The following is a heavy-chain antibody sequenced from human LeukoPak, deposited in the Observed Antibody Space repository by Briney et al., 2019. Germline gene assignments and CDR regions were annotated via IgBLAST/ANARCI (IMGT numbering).Heavy chain of an antibody. J-gene: IGHJ6*02. V-gene: IGHV3-72*01. CDR1: GFTFSDHY. D-gene: IGHD4-17*01. CDR2: TRTKAKDYTT. Sequence: GGSLRLSCATSGFTFSDHYVDWVRQAPGKGLEWVARTRTKAKDYTTEYAASVKGRFTVSRDESMHSLYLQMNSLKTEDTAVYHCARGPTVTFNYHYGMDVWGQGTTVTVSS. CDR3: ARGPTVTFNYHYGMDV.